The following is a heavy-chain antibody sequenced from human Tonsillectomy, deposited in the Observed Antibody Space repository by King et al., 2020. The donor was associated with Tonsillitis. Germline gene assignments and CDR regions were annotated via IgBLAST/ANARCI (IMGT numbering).Heavy chain of an antibody. Sequence: VQLQESGPGLVKPSQTLSLTCTVSGGSISSGSYYWSWIRQPAGKGLEWIGRIYISGSTNYSPSLKSRVTISVDTSKNQFSLKLSSVTAADTAVYYWAREYYQYSFDPWGQGTLVTISS. J-gene: IGHJ5*02. CDR1: GGSISSGSYY. D-gene: IGHD3-10*01. CDR3: AREYYQYSFDP. CDR2: IYISGST. V-gene: IGHV4-61*02.